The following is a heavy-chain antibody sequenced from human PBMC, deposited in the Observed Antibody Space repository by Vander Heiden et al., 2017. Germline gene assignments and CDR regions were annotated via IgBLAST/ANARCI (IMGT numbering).Heavy chain of an antibody. V-gene: IGHV4-34*01. Sequence: QAQLQQWGPGLLKPSEPPSLTSAVYGVSVSGYYWSWIRQPPGKGLEWIGEINHSGSTNYHPSLKSRVTISVDTSKNQFSLKLSSVTAADTAVYYCARGVVAATYHYYGMDVWGQGTTVTVSS. CDR2: INHSGST. D-gene: IGHD2-15*01. J-gene: IGHJ6*02. CDR3: ARGVVAATYHYYGMDV. CDR1: GVSVSGYY.